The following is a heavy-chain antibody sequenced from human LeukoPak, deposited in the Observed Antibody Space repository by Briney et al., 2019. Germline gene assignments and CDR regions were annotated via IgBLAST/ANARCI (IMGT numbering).Heavy chain of an antibody. D-gene: IGHD1-26*01. CDR1: GYIFSNYA. CDR3: ARGGSGSYWDFDY. J-gene: IGHJ4*02. Sequence: ASVKVSCKASGYIFSNYAMHWVRQAPGQRLEWMGWIHVGNGNTKYSQRFQGTVTITRDTSASTAYMELSSLRSDDTAVYYCARGGSGSYWDFDYWGQGTLVTVSS. CDR2: IHVGNGNT. V-gene: IGHV1-3*01.